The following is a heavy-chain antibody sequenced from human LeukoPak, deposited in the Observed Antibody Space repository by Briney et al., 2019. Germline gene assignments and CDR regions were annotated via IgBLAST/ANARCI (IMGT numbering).Heavy chain of an antibody. D-gene: IGHD3-22*01. J-gene: IGHJ4*02. CDR3: ATDFNYDSSGYMGY. CDR2: VGPEGGET. Sequence: ASVKVSCKVSGYTFTDYYMHWVQQAPGKGLEWMGLVGPEGGETIYAEKFQGRVTITADTSTDTAYMELSSLRSEDTAVYYCATDFNYDSSGYMGYWGQGTLVTVSS. CDR1: GYTFTDYY. V-gene: IGHV1-69-2*01.